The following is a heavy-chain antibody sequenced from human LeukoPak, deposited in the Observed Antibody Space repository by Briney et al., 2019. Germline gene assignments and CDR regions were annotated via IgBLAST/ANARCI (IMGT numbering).Heavy chain of an antibody. CDR3: AKRGSSGWYVPAGIDY. V-gene: IGHV3-23*01. CDR2: ISGSGGST. D-gene: IGHD6-19*01. CDR1: GFTFSSYA. J-gene: IGHJ4*02. Sequence: GGSLRLSCAASGFTFSSYAMSWVRQAPGKGLEWVSAISGSGGSTYYADSVKGRFTISRDNSKNTLYLQMNSLRAEDTAVYYCAKRGSSGWYVPAGIDYWGQGTLVTVSS.